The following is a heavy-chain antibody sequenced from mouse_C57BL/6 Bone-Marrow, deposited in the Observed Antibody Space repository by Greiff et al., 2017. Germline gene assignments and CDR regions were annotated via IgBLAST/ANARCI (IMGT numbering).Heavy chain of an antibody. D-gene: IGHD4-1*01. J-gene: IGHJ4*01. CDR1: GYTFTSYT. CDR3: ARSELRSYYAMDY. V-gene: IGHV1-4*01. CDR2: INPSSGYT. Sequence: VKLQESGAELARPGASVKMSCKASGYTFTSYTMHWVKQRPGQGLEWIGYINPSSGYTKYNQKFKDKATLTADKSSSTAYMQLSSLTSEDSAVYYCARSELRSYYAMDYWGQGTSVTVSS.